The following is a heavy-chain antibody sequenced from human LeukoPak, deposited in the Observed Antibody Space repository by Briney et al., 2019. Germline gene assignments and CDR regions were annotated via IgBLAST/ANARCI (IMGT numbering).Heavy chain of an antibody. CDR2: ISSAGSYI. D-gene: IGHD5-18*01. CDR3: ARGLSYADY. V-gene: IGHV3-21*01. J-gene: IGHJ4*02. CDR1: GLIFSSYS. Sequence: GGSLRLSCAASGLIFSSYSMNWVRQAPGKGLEWVSSISSAGSYIYYADSVKGRFTISRDNAKNSLYLQMNGRRAEDTAVYYCARGLSYADYWGQGTLVTVSS.